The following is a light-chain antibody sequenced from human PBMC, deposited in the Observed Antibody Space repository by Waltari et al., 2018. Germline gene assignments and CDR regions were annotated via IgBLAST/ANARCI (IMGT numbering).Light chain of an antibody. CDR1: SSHVGSYNF. Sequence: QSALTQPASVSGSTGQSITISCTGTSSHVGSYNFVSWYQHHPGKAPKLMISEVSNRPSGVSNRFSGSKSGNTASLTISGLQAEDEADYYCASYTSSSTIIGGGTNLTVL. J-gene: IGLJ2*01. V-gene: IGLV2-14*01. CDR2: EVS. CDR3: ASYTSSSTI.